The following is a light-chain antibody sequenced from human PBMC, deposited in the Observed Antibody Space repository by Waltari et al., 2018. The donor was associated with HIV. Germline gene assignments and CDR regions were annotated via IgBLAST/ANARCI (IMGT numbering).Light chain of an antibody. V-gene: IGLV1-51*01. CDR1: SSNIGTDY. CDR2: DND. Sequence: QSVLTQPPSVSAAPGQKVAISCSVSSSNIGTDYVSWYQHVPGSAPKLLIYDNDKRPSGTPDRFSGSKSGTSATLDITGLQTGDCADYYCGTWDRSLGGGVFGGGTKLTVL. J-gene: IGLJ3*02. CDR3: GTWDRSLGGGV.